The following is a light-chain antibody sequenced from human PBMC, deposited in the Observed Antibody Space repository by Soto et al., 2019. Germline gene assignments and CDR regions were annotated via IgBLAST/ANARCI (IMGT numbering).Light chain of an antibody. CDR3: QYRSNWSPGT. CDR1: QSVSIY. CDR2: DAS. J-gene: IGKJ5*01. V-gene: IGKV3-11*01. Sequence: DIVLTQSPATLSLSPGDRATLSCRASQSVSIYIAWYQQKPGQAPKRLIYDASNRATGIPARFSGSGSGTDFPLTISSREPEDVAVYNCQYRSNWSPGTFGQGTRLEIK.